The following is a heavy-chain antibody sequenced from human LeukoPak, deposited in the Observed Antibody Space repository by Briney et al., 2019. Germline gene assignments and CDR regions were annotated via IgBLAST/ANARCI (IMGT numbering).Heavy chain of an antibody. CDR3: ARPADYSNYYYFDY. CDR2: IWYDGSNK. CDR1: GFTFSSYG. J-gene: IGHJ4*02. Sequence: GGPLRLSCAASGFTFSSYGMHWVRQAPGKGLEWVAVIWYDGSNKYYADSVKGRFTISRDNSKNTLYLQMNSLRAEDTAVYYCARPADYSNYYYFDYWGQGILVTVSS. D-gene: IGHD4-11*01. V-gene: IGHV3-33*01.